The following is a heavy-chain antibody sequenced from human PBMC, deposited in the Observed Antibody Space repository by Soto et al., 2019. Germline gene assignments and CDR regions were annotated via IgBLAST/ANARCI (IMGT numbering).Heavy chain of an antibody. Sequence: EVQLVESGGGLVQPGGSLRLSCAASGFTFSDYDIHWVRQAAGKGLEWVSGIAISGDTNYAGSVTGRFTISRENARNSVYLQTNSLRAGDTAVYYCARERGTTGIWYFDLWGRGTLVTVSS. V-gene: IGHV3-13*01. CDR3: ARERGTTGIWYFDL. D-gene: IGHD1-7*01. CDR2: IAISGDT. J-gene: IGHJ2*01. CDR1: GFTFSDYD.